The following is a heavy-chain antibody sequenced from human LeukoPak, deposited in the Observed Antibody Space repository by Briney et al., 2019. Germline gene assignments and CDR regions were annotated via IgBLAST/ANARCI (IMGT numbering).Heavy chain of an antibody. CDR2: IRYDGNKE. CDR1: GFSFDSYG. D-gene: IGHD1-1*01. J-gene: IGHJ4*02. Sequence: GGSLRLSCVASGFSFDSYGMHWVRQAPGKGLEWVAFIRYDGNKEDYADSVKGRFTISKDNSKNTLYLQMNSLRPEDTAVYYCARDVNLKQLADWGQGTLVTVSS. V-gene: IGHV3-30*02. CDR3: ARDVNLKQLAD.